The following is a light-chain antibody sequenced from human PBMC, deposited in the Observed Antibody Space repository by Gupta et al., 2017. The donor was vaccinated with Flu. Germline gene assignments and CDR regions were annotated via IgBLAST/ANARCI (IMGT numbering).Light chain of an antibody. CDR3: QQYGRSPP. CDR2: GVS. V-gene: IGKV3-20*01. Sequence: EIVLTQSPGTLSLSPGERATLSCRASQSLDSNYLAWYQQKPGQAPRLLIYGVSSRATGIPDRFSGSGSGTDFTLTINRLEPEDFAVYYCQQYGRSPPFGGGTKVEIK. CDR1: QSLDSNY. J-gene: IGKJ4*01.